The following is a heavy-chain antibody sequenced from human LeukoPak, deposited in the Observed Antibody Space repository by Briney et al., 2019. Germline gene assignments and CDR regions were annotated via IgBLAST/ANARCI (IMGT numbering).Heavy chain of an antibody. CDR1: GGSFSGYY. J-gene: IGHJ5*02. V-gene: IGHV4-34*01. CDR3: ARVPAVAAWFDP. Sequence: SETLSLTCAVYGGSFSGYYWSWIRQPPGKGLEWIGEINHSGSTNYNPSLKSRVTISVDTSKNQFSLKLSSVTAADTAAYYCARVPAVAAWFDPWGQGTLVTVSS. CDR2: INHSGST. D-gene: IGHD6-19*01.